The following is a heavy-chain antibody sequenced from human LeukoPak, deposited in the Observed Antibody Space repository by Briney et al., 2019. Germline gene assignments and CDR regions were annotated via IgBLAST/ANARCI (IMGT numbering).Heavy chain of an antibody. J-gene: IGHJ3*02. Sequence: ASETLSLTCTVSGGSISSTSYYWSWIRQPPGKGLEWIGYIYYSGSTNYNPSLKSRVTISVDTSKNQFSLKLSSVTAADTAVYYCARETHFLAAAGHDAFDIWGQGTMVTVSS. CDR1: GGSISSTSYY. D-gene: IGHD6-13*01. CDR2: IYYSGST. CDR3: ARETHFLAAAGHDAFDI. V-gene: IGHV4-61*01.